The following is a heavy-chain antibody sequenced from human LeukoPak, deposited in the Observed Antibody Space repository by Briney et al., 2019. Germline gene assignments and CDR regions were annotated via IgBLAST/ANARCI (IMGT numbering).Heavy chain of an antibody. V-gene: IGHV4-34*01. Sequence: PSETLSLTCAVYGGSFSGYYWSWIRQPPGKGLEWIGEINHSGSTNYNPSLKSRVTISVDTSKNQFSLKLSSVTAADTAVYYCARGLDGYNSVDYWGQGTLVTVSS. CDR1: GGSFSGYY. J-gene: IGHJ4*02. CDR2: INHSGST. D-gene: IGHD5-24*01. CDR3: ARGLDGYNSVDY.